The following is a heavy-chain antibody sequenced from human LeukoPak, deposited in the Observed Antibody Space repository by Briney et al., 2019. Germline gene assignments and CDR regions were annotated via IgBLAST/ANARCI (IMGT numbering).Heavy chain of an antibody. CDR3: AKDLRGYSYGLRNNWFDP. J-gene: IGHJ5*02. D-gene: IGHD5-18*01. CDR1: GFTFSSNG. V-gene: IGHV3-30*18. CDR2: ISYDGSNK. Sequence: GGSLRLSCAASGFTFSSNGMHWVRQAPGKGLEWVAVISYDGSNKYYADSVKGRFTISRDNSKNTLYLQMNSLRAEDTAVYYCAKDLRGYSYGLRNNWFDPWGQGTLVTVSS.